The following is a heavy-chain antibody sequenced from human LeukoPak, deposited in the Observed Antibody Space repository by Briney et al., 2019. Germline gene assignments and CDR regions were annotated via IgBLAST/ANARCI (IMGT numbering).Heavy chain of an antibody. CDR2: ITGRGENT. D-gene: IGHD1-26*01. J-gene: IGHJ4*02. V-gene: IGHV3-23*01. Sequence: PGGTLRLSCAASGFTFSNYGMNWVRQAPGKGLEWVSGITGRGENTYYADSVKGRFTISRDNSKNTLYLQMNSLRAEDTAVYYCARVSRIVGATDAAFDYWGQGTLVTVSS. CDR3: ARVSRIVGATDAAFDY. CDR1: GFTFSNYG.